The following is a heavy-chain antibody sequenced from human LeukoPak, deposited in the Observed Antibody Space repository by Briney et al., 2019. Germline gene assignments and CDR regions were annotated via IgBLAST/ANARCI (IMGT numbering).Heavy chain of an antibody. J-gene: IGHJ4*02. V-gene: IGHV4-59*01. D-gene: IGHD3-22*01. CDR1: GGSISSYY. CDR3: ARVYYDSSGYYYRFDY. Sequence: PSETLSLTCTVSGGSISSYYWSWIRQPPGKGLEWIGYIYYSGSTNYNPSLKSRVTISVDTSKNQFSLKLSSVTAADTAVYYCARVYYDSSGYYYRFDYWGQGTLVTVSS. CDR2: IYYSGST.